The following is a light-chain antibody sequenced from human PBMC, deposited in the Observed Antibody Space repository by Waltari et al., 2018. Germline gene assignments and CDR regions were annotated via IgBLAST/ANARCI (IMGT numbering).Light chain of an antibody. V-gene: IGLV6-57*02. CDR3: HSYVDTYHV. J-gene: IGLJ3*02. CDR2: EDG. CDR1: SCSIASNY. Sequence: NFVLTQPLSVSESPGKTVTISCTGSSCSIASNYVQWYRQRPGSAPPTVIYEDGRRPSGVPDRFSGSIDRSSNSASLTISGLKTEDEGDYYCHSYVDTYHVFGGGTKLTVL.